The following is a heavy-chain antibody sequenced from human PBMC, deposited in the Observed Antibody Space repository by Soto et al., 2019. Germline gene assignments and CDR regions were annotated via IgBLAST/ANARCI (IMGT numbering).Heavy chain of an antibody. CDR3: ARARNYSSGWYYFDY. CDR2: IYHSGST. Sequence: SETLSLTCAVSGGSISSGGYSWSWIRQPPGKGLEWIGYIYHSGSTYYNPALKSRVTISVDRSKDQFSLKLSSVTAADTAVYYCARARNYSSGWYYFDYWGQGTLVTVSS. V-gene: IGHV4-30-2*01. D-gene: IGHD6-13*01. J-gene: IGHJ4*02. CDR1: GGSISSGGYS.